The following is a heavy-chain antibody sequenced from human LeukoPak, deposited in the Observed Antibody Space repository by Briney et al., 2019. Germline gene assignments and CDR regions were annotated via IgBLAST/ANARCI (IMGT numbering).Heavy chain of an antibody. Sequence: SVKVSCTASGGTFSSYTISWMRQAPGQGLEWMGRIIPILGIANYAQKFQGRVTITADKSTSTAYMELSSLRSEDTAVYYCARDGITVTTPYYYGMDVWGQGTTVTVSS. D-gene: IGHD4-11*01. CDR2: IIPILGIA. CDR1: GGTFSSYT. V-gene: IGHV1-69*04. J-gene: IGHJ6*02. CDR3: ARDGITVTTPYYYGMDV.